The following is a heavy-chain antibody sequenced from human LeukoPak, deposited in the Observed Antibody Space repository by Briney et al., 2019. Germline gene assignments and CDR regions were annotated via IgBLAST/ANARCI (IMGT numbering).Heavy chain of an antibody. CDR3: AKGPSPVLGGGSYFDY. D-gene: IGHD3-16*01. CDR1: GFSFSSYR. V-gene: IGHV3-21*06. J-gene: IGHJ4*02. Sequence: GGSLRLSCAASGFSFSSYRMNWVRQAPGKGLEWVSSVSNSGDYIHYADSVKGRFTISRDNSKNSLYLQMNSLRAEDTAVYYCAKGPSPVLGGGSYFDYWGQGTLVTDSS. CDR2: VSNSGDYI.